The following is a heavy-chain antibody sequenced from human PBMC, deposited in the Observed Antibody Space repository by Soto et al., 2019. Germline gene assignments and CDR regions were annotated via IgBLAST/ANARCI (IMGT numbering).Heavy chain of an antibody. Sequence: QVQLVESGGGVVQPGRSLRLSCAASGFTFSSYGMHWVRQAPGKGLEWVAVIWYDGSNKYYADSVKGRFTISRDNSKNTLYLQMNSLRAEDTAVYYCARDREYSSSSDPSGYYYYGMDVWGQGTTVTVSS. V-gene: IGHV3-33*01. CDR2: IWYDGSNK. CDR3: ARDREYSSSSDPSGYYYYGMDV. D-gene: IGHD6-13*01. J-gene: IGHJ6*02. CDR1: GFTFSSYG.